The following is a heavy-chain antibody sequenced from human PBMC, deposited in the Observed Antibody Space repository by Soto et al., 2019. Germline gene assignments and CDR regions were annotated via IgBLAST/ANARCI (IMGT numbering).Heavy chain of an antibody. J-gene: IGHJ4*02. CDR1: GGSISSSSYY. CDR3: ARHDWAKPFDY. CDR2: IYYSGST. Sequence: QLQLQESGPGLVKPSETLSLTCTVSGGSISSSSYYWGWIRQPPGKGLEWIGSIYYSGSTYYNPSLQRRXTXSLXTSKNHFSLKLSSVTAADTAVYYCARHDWAKPFDYWGQGTLVTVSS. D-gene: IGHD3-9*01. V-gene: IGHV4-39*01.